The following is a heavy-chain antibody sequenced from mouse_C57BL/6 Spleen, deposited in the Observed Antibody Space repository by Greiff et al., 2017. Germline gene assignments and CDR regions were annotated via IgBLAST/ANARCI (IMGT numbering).Heavy chain of an antibody. Sequence: EVQGVESGGGLVKPGGSLKLSCAASGFTFSSYAMSWVRQTPEKRLAWVATLRDGGSYPSYPANVKGRFSIPRDNAKNNLYLQMSHLKSEDTAMYYCARDRAWHFDGGGQGTTLTVSS. CDR2: LRDGGSYP. D-gene: IGHD3-1*01. J-gene: IGHJ2*01. CDR3: ARDRAWHFDG. CDR1: GFTFSSYA. V-gene: IGHV5-4*01.